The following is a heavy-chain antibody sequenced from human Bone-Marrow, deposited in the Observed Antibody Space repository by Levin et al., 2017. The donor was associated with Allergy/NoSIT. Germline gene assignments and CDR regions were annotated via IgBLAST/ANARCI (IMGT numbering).Heavy chain of an antibody. D-gene: IGHD2-15*01. V-gene: IGHV4-4*02. CDR3: ARDSFCRGENCKDWLDA. CDR2: IYQTGST. CDR1: GGSITSGHW. Sequence: SESLSLTCDVSGGSITSGHWWTWVRQSPGKGLEWIGQIYQTGSTNYNPSLKSRVSISIEKSKNQFSLKLTSVTAADTAVYYCARDSFCRGENCKDWLDAWGQGTLVTVSS. J-gene: IGHJ5*02.